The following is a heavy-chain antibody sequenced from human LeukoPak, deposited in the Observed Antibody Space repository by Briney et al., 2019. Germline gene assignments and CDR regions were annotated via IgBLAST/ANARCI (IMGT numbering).Heavy chain of an antibody. CDR1: GFTFSPHA. CDR2: ISSDGSDK. J-gene: IGHJ4*02. D-gene: IGHD3-3*01. V-gene: IGHV3-30-3*01. Sequence: GRSLRLSCAASGFTFSPHAMHWVRQAPGKGLKWVAVISSDGSDKYYADSVQGRFTISRDNSKNTLYLQMNSLRPEDTAVYYCARCRDYNFWSGSAVDYWGQGTLVTVSS. CDR3: ARCRDYNFWSGSAVDY.